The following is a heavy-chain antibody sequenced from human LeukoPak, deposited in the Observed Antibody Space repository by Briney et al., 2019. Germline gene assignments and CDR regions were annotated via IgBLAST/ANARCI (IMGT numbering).Heavy chain of an antibody. J-gene: IGHJ6*03. V-gene: IGHV3-43D*03. Sequence: GGSLRLSCAASGFTFDDYAMHWVRQAPGKGLEWVSLISWDGGSTYYADSVKGRFTISRDNSKNSLYLQMNSLRAEDTALYYCAKDMAAVAQGPYYMDVWGKGTTVTVSS. D-gene: IGHD6-19*01. CDR3: AKDMAAVAQGPYYMDV. CDR1: GFTFDDYA. CDR2: ISWDGGST.